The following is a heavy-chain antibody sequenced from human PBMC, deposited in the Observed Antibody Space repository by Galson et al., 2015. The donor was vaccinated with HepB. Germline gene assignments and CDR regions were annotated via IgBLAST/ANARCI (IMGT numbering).Heavy chain of an antibody. CDR2: IYPGDSDT. J-gene: IGHJ4*02. V-gene: IGHV5-51*01. CDR1: GYSFTTYW. Sequence: QSGAEVKKPGESLKTSCKGSGYSFTTYWIGWVRQMPGKGLEWMGIIYPGDSDTRYSPSFQGRGTISVDKSISTAYLQWSSLKASDTAMYYCARRGKPGYSSGWYNYWGQGTLVTVSS. CDR3: ARRGKPGYSSGWYNY. D-gene: IGHD6-19*01.